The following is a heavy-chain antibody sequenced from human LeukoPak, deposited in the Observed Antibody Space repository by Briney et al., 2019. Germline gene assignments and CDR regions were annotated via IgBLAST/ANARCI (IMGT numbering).Heavy chain of an antibody. CDR1: GGSFSDYY. V-gene: IGHV4-34*01. CDR3: ARGHFTMVRGLTIYYFDN. J-gene: IGHJ4*02. D-gene: IGHD3-10*01. CDR2: IDHSGST. Sequence: SETLSLTCAVYGGSFSDYYWTWIRQPPGKGLDWIGDIDHSGSTKYNPSLKSRVTISVDMSKNQFSLKLTSVTAADTAVYYCARGHFTMVRGLTIYYFDNWGQGTLVTVSS.